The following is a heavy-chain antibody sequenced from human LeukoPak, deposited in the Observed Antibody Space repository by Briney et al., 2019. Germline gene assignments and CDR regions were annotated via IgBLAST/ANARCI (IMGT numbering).Heavy chain of an antibody. CDR3: ARVVRGSYYFDL. CDR2: IRRCGRTI. CDR1: GLIFSGYD. J-gene: IGHJ2*01. Sequence: GVSLTLFCAASGLIFSGYDMNWARQARGKGLEGVSYIRRCGRTIYDADSVKGRLTSSRDNAKNTLYLQMNSLKAEDTADYYWARVVRGSYYFDLWGRGTLVTVSS. V-gene: IGHV3-48*03. D-gene: IGHD5-18*01.